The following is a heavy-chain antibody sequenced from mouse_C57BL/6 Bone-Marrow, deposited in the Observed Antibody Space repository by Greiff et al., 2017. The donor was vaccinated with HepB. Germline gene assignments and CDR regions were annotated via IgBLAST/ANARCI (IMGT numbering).Heavy chain of an antibody. CDR2: ISSGSSTI. Sequence: EVQLKQSGGGLVKPGGSLKLSCAASGFTFSDYGMHWVRQAPEKGLEWVAYISSGSSTIYYADTVKGRFTISRDNAKNTLFLQMTSLRSEDTAMYYCAAIMSRYFDYWGQGTTLTVSS. J-gene: IGHJ2*01. CDR3: AAIMSRYFDY. D-gene: IGHD2-4*01. CDR1: GFTFSDYG. V-gene: IGHV5-17*01.